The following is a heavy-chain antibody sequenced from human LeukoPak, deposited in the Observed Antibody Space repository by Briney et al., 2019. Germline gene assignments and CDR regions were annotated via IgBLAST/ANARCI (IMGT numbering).Heavy chain of an antibody. CDR2: IYYSGST. CDR3: ARQAYGAILWFGGSWCMDV. J-gene: IGHJ6*03. D-gene: IGHD3-10*01. V-gene: IGHV4-30-4*08. Sequence: PSQTLSLTCTVSGGSISSGDYYWSWIRQPPGKGLEWIGYIYYSGSTYYNPSLKSRVTISVDTSKNQFSLKLSSVTAADTAVYYCARQAYGAILWFGGSWCMDVWGKGTTVTVSS. CDR1: GGSISSGDYY.